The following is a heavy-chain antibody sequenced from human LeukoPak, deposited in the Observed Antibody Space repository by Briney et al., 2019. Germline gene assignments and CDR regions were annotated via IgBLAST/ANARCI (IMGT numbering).Heavy chain of an antibody. D-gene: IGHD2-2*01. CDR2: IIPIFGTA. V-gene: IGHV1-69*05. CDR3: ARDAVPAAIGYYYYYYMDV. Sequence: GASVKVSCKTSGYTFSAYYIHWVRQAPGQGLEWMGGIIPIFGTANYAQKFQGRVTITTDESTSTAYMGLSSLRSEDTAVYYCARDAVPAAIGYYYYYYMDVWGKGTTVTVSS. J-gene: IGHJ6*03. CDR1: GYTFSAYY.